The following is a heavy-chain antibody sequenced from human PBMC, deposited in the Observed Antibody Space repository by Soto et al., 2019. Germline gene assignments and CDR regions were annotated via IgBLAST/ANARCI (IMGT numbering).Heavy chain of an antibody. D-gene: IGHD6-19*01. CDR3: ARDSRRYSSGWPPYWYFDL. CDR2: ISYDGSNK. J-gene: IGHJ2*01. V-gene: IGHV3-30-3*01. CDR1: GFTFSSYA. Sequence: QVQLVESGGGVVQPGRSLRLSCAASGFTFSSYAMHWVRQAPGKGLEWVAVISYDGSNKYYADYVKGRFTISRDNSKNTLYLQMNSLRAEDTAVYYCARDSRRYSSGWPPYWYFDLWGRGTLVTVSS.